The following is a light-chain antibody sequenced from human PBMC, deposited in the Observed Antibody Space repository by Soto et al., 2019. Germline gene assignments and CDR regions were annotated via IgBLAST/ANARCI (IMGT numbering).Light chain of an antibody. Sequence: DIVLTQSPATLSLSPGERATHSCRASQSVSSYLAWYQQKPGQAPRLLIYDASNRATGIPARFSGSGSGTDFTLTISSLEPEDFAVYYCQQRTNWRGTFGGGTKVEIE. CDR3: QQRTNWRGT. CDR1: QSVSSY. CDR2: DAS. J-gene: IGKJ4*01. V-gene: IGKV3-11*01.